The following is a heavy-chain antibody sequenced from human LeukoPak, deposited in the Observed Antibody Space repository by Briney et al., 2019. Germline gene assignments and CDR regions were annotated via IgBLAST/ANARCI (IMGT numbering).Heavy chain of an antibody. V-gene: IGHV3-30-3*01. CDR1: GFTFSSYA. J-gene: IGHJ4*02. CDR2: ISYDGSNK. D-gene: IGHD3-22*01. Sequence: GGSLRLSCAASGFTFSSYAMHWVRQAPGKGLEWVAVISYDGSNKYYADSVKGRFTISRDNSKNTLYLQMNSLRAEDTAVYYCAGTYYYDSSDVLQRPRQLRRFDYWGQGTLVTVSS. CDR3: AGTYYYDSSDVLQRPRQLRRFDY.